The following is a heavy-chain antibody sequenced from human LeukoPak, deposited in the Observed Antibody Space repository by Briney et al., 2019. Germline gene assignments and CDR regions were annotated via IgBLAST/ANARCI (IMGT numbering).Heavy chain of an antibody. Sequence: GASVKVSCKASGYTFTSYGISWVRQAPGQGLEWMGWISAYNGNTNYAQKLQGRVTMTADISTSTAYMELRSLRSDDTAVYYCASFVDYSGSYWGQGTMVTVSS. V-gene: IGHV1-18*01. J-gene: IGHJ3*01. CDR2: ISAYNGNT. CDR1: GYTFTSYG. D-gene: IGHD1-26*01. CDR3: ASFVDYSGSY.